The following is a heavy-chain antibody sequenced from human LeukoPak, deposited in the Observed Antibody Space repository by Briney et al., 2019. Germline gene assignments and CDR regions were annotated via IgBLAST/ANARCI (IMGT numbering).Heavy chain of an antibody. Sequence: GGSLRLSCAASGFTFSSYAMSWVRQAPGKGLEWVSSISGGDGTTYYADSVKGRFTISRDNSKNTLYLQMNSLRAEDTAVYYCAKDHGESYSLNDYWGQGTLVTVSS. D-gene: IGHD4-17*01. J-gene: IGHJ4*02. CDR1: GFTFSSYA. CDR3: AKDHGESYSLNDY. CDR2: ISGGDGTT. V-gene: IGHV3-23*01.